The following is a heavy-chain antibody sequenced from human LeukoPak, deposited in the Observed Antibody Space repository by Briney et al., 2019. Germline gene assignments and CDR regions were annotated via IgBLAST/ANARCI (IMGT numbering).Heavy chain of an antibody. D-gene: IGHD3-22*01. Sequence: GGSLRLSCAASGFTFSSYSMNWVRQAPGKGLGWVSYISSSSSTIYYADSVKGRFTISRDNAKNSLYLQMNSLRAEDTAVYYCARVGYYEIDYWGQGTLVTVSS. J-gene: IGHJ4*02. CDR2: ISSSSSTI. CDR1: GFTFSSYS. CDR3: ARVGYYEIDY. V-gene: IGHV3-48*01.